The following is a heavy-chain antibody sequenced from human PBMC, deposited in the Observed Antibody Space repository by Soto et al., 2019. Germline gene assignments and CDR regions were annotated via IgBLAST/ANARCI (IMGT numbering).Heavy chain of an antibody. CDR3: ARTVQLERRVYYYYGMDV. CDR2: IYYSGST. Sequence: SETLSLTCTVSGGSISSSSYYWGWIHQPSGKGLEWIGSIYYSGSTYYNPSLKSRVTISVDTSKNQFSLKLSSVTAADTAVYYCARTVQLERRVYYYYGMDVWGQGTTVAVSS. CDR1: GGSISSSSYY. J-gene: IGHJ6*02. V-gene: IGHV4-39*01. D-gene: IGHD1-1*01.